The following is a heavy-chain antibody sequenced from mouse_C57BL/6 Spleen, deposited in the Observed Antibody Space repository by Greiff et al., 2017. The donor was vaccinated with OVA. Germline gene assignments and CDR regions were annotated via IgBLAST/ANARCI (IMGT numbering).Heavy chain of an antibody. CDR2: IHPSDSDT. J-gene: IGHJ3*01. D-gene: IGHD1-1*01. CDR3: EITPHYYGSSPFAY. Sequence: VQLQQPGAELVKPGASVKVSCKASGYTFTSYWMHWVKQRPGQGLEWIGRIHPSDSDTNYNQKFKGKATLTVDKSSSTADMQLSSLTAEDSAVYYCEITPHYYGSSPFAYWGQGTLVTVSA. V-gene: IGHV1-74*01. CDR1: GYTFTSYW.